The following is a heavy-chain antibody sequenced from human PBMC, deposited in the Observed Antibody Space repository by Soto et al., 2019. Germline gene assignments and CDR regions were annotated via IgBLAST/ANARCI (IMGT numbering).Heavy chain of an antibody. CDR3: ARESIVVLRSVFDY. J-gene: IGHJ4*02. D-gene: IGHD2-8*01. CDR1: GYTFTTYT. V-gene: IGHV1-3*01. Sequence: ASVNVSCKSSGYTFTTYTIHWVRQAPGQRPECMGWINPGKGNTKYSQKFQGRVTFARDTLSTTVYLELSSLKSDDTAVYYCARESIVVLRSVFDYWGQGSLVTVSS. CDR2: INPGKGNT.